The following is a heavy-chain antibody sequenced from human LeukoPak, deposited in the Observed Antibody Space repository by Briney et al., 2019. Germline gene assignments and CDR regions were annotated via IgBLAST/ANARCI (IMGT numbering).Heavy chain of an antibody. CDR3: ARDGYSSGWYEVDY. CDR2: ISAYNGNT. CDR1: GYTFTSYG. J-gene: IGHJ4*02. Sequence: ASVKVSSKASGYTFTSYGISWVRQAPGQGLEWMGWISAYNGNTNYAQKLQGRVTMTTDTSTSTAYMELRSLRSDDTAVYYCARDGYSSGWYEVDYWGQGTLVTVSS. V-gene: IGHV1-18*01. D-gene: IGHD6-19*01.